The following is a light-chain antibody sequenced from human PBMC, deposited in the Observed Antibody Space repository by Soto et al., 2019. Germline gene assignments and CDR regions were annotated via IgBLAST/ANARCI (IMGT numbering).Light chain of an antibody. CDR3: QHYHGWPIT. J-gene: IGKJ5*01. V-gene: IGKV3-20*01. Sequence: EIVLTQSPGPLSLSPGERATLSCRASQSVSSSYLAWYQQKPGPAPRLLIYDASNRATGIPARFSGSASGTEFTLTISRLQSEHFAVYYCQHYHGWPITFGQGTQLKIK. CDR2: DAS. CDR1: QSVSSSY.